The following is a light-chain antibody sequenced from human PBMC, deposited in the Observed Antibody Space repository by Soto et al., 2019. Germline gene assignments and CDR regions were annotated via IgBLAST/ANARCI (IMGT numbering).Light chain of an antibody. CDR2: GNS. Sequence: QSVLTQPPSVSGAPGQRVTISCTGHSSNIGAGYDVHWYLQLPGTAPKLLIYGNSNRPSGVPDRFSGSKSGTSASLAITGLQAEDEADYYCQSYDSSLSGYVFGTGTKLTVL. CDR1: SSNIGAGYD. CDR3: QSYDSSLSGYV. J-gene: IGLJ1*01. V-gene: IGLV1-40*01.